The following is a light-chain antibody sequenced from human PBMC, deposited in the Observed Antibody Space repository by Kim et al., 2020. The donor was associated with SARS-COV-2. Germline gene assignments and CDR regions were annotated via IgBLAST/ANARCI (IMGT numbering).Light chain of an antibody. Sequence: GPSVPISCTGNSTDVRGYNYLAWYQQHPSQPPNLMLFAVHKRPPWVPDRFSGSKSGYTASLTISGLQAEDEADYYCCSYAGSYTYVFGTGTKVTVL. CDR3: CSYAGSYTYV. CDR2: AVH. CDR1: STDVRGYNY. J-gene: IGLJ1*01. V-gene: IGLV2-11*01.